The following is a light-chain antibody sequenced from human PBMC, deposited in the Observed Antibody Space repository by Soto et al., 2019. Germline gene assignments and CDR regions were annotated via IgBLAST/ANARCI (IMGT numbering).Light chain of an antibody. Sequence: QSALTQPRSVSGSPGQSATISCTGTANDVGGHNYVSWYQQHPGEAPKLLIYDVTARPSGVPDRFSGSKSGNTASLTISGLQTEDEADYYCYSYAGTYTFVFGTGTKLTVL. CDR2: DVT. J-gene: IGLJ1*01. V-gene: IGLV2-11*01. CDR3: YSYAGTYTFV. CDR1: ANDVGGHNY.